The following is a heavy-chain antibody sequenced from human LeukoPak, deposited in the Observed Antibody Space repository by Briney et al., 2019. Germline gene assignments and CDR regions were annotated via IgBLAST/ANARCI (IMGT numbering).Heavy chain of an antibody. V-gene: IGHV4-39*01. J-gene: IGHJ4*02. Sequence: SETLSLTCTVSGGSISSRSYYWGSIRQPPGKGLEWLGSIYYSGSTYYNPSLESRVTISVDTSKNQFSLKLSSVTAADTAVYYCARRWFCSSTSCYEVSSPHFDYWGQGTLVTVSS. CDR1: GGSISSRSYY. D-gene: IGHD2-2*01. CDR3: ARRWFCSSTSCYEVSSPHFDY. CDR2: IYYSGST.